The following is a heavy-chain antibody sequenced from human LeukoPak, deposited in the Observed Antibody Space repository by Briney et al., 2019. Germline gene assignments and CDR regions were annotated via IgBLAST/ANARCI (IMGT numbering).Heavy chain of an antibody. Sequence: ASVKVSCKASGYTFTGYYMHWVRQAPGQGLEWMGWINPSGGSTSYAQKFQGRVTMTRDMSTSTVYMELSSLRSEDTAVYYCARVRDSSGYWHDAFDIWGQGTMVTVSS. D-gene: IGHD3-22*01. CDR1: GYTFTGYY. CDR2: INPSGGST. CDR3: ARVRDSSGYWHDAFDI. J-gene: IGHJ3*02. V-gene: IGHV1-46*01.